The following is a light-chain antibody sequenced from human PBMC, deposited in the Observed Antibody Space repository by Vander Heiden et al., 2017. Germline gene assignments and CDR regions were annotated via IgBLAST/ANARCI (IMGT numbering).Light chain of an antibody. J-gene: IGKJ2*01. V-gene: IGKV2-30*01. CDR2: KVS. CDR3: MRSTHWYT. CDR1: QSLVYSDEETY. Sequence: IVMTQSPLPLPLPFGPAASISCRCSQSLVYSDEETYLNRIQQRPGQPPRRLIYKVSSRDSGVPDRIGGARYGTDFTLSIRRVEAEDVGIYYCMRSTHWYTFGQGTRLEIK.